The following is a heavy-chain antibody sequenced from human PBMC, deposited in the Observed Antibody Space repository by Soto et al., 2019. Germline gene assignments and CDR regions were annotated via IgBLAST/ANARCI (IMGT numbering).Heavy chain of an antibody. CDR2: INPSGGST. CDR1: GYTFTSYY. CDR3: ARDRGCSSTSCPPHYYYYGMDV. V-gene: IGHV1-46*01. Sequence: ASVKVSCKASGYTFTSYYMHWVRQAPGPGLEWMGIINPSGGSTSYAQKFQGRVTMTRDTSTSTVYMELSSLRSEDTAVYYCARDRGCSSTSCPPHYYYYGMDVWGQGTTVTVSS. D-gene: IGHD2-2*01. J-gene: IGHJ6*02.